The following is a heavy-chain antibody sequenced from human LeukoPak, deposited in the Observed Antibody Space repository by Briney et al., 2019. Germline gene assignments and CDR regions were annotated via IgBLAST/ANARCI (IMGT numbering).Heavy chain of an antibody. Sequence: GGSLRLSCAASGFTFTDFVMYWVRQAPGKGLEFVSGISSDGGGTHYTNSVKGRFTISRDNSKNTLYLQMGSLRPEDMAVYFCARDRGAWSYGMDVWGQGTTVTVSS. CDR2: ISSDGGGT. CDR1: GFTFTDFV. V-gene: IGHV3-64*01. D-gene: IGHD3-10*01. CDR3: ARDRGAWSYGMDV. J-gene: IGHJ6*02.